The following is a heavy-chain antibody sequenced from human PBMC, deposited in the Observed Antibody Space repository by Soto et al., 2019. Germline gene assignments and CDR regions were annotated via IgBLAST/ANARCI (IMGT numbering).Heavy chain of an antibody. CDR2: INPSGGST. J-gene: IGHJ4*02. Sequence: ASVKVSCKASGYTFTSYYMHWVRQAPGQGLEWMGIINPSGGSTSYAQKFQGRVTMTRDTSTSTVYMELSSLRSEDTAVYYCARGPITMVRGVPFDYWGQGTLVTVSS. D-gene: IGHD3-10*01. CDR1: GYTFTSYY. CDR3: ARGPITMVRGVPFDY. V-gene: IGHV1-46*01.